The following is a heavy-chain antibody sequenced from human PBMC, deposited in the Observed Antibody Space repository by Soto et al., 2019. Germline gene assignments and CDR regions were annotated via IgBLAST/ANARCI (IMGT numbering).Heavy chain of an antibody. Sequence: SETLSLTCTVSGGSISSYYWSWIRQPPGKGLEWIGYIYYSGSTNYNPSLKSRVTISVDTSKNQFSLKLSSVTAADTAVYYCARVSQPLIYRDVFLDYYYYMDVWGKGTTVTVSS. CDR2: IYYSGST. V-gene: IGHV4-59*01. CDR1: GGSISSYY. J-gene: IGHJ6*03. D-gene: IGHD6-13*01. CDR3: ARVSQPLIYRDVFLDYYYYMDV.